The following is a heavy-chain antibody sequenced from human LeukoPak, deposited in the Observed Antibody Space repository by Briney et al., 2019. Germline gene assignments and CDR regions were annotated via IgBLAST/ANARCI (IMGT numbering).Heavy chain of an antibody. CDR2: IFDSGNI. CDR3: ASSYSNSWYDY. CDR1: FASISSGGYY. Sequence: SETLSLTCTVSFASISSGGYYWTWIRQHPEKGLEWIGYIFDSGNIYHNPSLKSRLTISVDTSENQFSLKLTSVTAADTAIYYCASSYSNSWYDYWGQGILVTVSS. J-gene: IGHJ4*02. D-gene: IGHD6-13*01. V-gene: IGHV4-31*03.